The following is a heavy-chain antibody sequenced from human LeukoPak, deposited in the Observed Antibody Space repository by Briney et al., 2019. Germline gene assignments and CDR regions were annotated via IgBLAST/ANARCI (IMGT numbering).Heavy chain of an antibody. J-gene: IGHJ5*02. CDR2: IHYAGST. CDR1: GGTMSGGNYH. D-gene: IGHD6-13*01. Sequence: SETLSLTCTVSGGTMSGGNYHWSWIRQSPGKGLEWIGYIHYAGSTYYNPSLKSRLTMSVDRPKNQFSLKLASVTAADTAVYYCARALGSSWYWVDPWGRGTLITVSS. V-gene: IGHV4-30-4*01. CDR3: ARALGSSWYWVDP.